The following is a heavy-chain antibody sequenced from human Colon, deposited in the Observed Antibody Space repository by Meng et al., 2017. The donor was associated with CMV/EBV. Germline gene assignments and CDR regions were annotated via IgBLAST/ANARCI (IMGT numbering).Heavy chain of an antibody. CDR2: INHSGST. Sequence: YGGSCSGYYWSWIRQPPGKGLEWIGEINHSGSTNYNPSLKSRVTISVDTSKNQFSLKLSSVTAADTAVYYCARGPPSSVVVPAAIYYWGQGTLVTVSS. D-gene: IGHD2-2*01. J-gene: IGHJ4*02. V-gene: IGHV4-34*01. CDR3: ARGPPSSVVVPAAIYY. CDR1: GGSCSGYY.